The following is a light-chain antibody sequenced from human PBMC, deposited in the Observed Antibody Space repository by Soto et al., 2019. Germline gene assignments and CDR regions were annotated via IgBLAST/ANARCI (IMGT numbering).Light chain of an antibody. CDR2: GNR. J-gene: IGLJ3*02. CDR3: QAYDDSLTSFV. V-gene: IGLV1-40*01. Sequence: QSVLTQPPSVSGAPGQRVTISCTGNNSNLGAGYDVHWYQQLPGAAPKLVIFGNRNRPSGVPERFSGSKSGTSASLAITGLHAEEEADYYCQAYDDSLTSFVFGGGTKLTVL. CDR1: NSNLGAGYD.